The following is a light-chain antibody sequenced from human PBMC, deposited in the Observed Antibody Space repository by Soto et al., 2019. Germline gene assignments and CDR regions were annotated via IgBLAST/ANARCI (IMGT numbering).Light chain of an antibody. Sequence: QSVLTQPPSASGTPGQRVAISCSGSRSNIGNNHVYWYQQLPGTAPKLLIYSQNQRPAGVPARFSGSKSGTSASLAISGLQAEDEADYYCCSYAGSITLVFGGGTKLTVL. CDR1: RSNIGNNH. V-gene: IGLV1-44*01. CDR2: SQN. J-gene: IGLJ2*01. CDR3: CSYAGSITLV.